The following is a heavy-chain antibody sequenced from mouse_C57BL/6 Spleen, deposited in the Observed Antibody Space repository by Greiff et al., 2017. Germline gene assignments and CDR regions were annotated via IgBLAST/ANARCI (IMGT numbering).Heavy chain of an antibody. Sequence: EVQLVESGGGLVKPGGSLKLSCAASGFTFSDYGMHWVRQAPEKGLEWVAYISSGSSTIYYADIVKGRFTISRDNAKNTLFLQMTSLRSEDTAMYYCARWTTVVAMDYWGQGTSVTVSS. J-gene: IGHJ4*01. D-gene: IGHD1-1*01. CDR2: ISSGSSTI. CDR3: ARWTTVVAMDY. CDR1: GFTFSDYG. V-gene: IGHV5-17*01.